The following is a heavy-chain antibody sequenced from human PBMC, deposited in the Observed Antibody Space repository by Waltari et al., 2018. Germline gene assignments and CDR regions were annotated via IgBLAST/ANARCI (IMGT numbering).Heavy chain of an antibody. D-gene: IGHD6-13*01. CDR2: SSSSGSTT. V-gene: IGHV3-48*03. CDR1: GFTFSSYE. CDR3: ARLNGLQLRGGYFDY. J-gene: IGHJ4*02. Sequence: EVQLVESGGGLVQPGGSLRLSCVASGFTFSSYEMDWVRQAPGKGLEGVSYSSSSGSTTDYADPVKGRFTISRDNAKDSLYLQMNSLRAEDTAVYYCARLNGLQLRGGYFDYWGPGILVTVSS.